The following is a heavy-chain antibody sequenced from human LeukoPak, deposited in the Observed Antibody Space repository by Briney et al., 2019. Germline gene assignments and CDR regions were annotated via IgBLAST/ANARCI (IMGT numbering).Heavy chain of an antibody. D-gene: IGHD2-2*01. CDR2: INPNRGGT. CDR3: ARDLFRCSSTSCPGHYFDY. CDR1: GYTFTGYY. V-gene: IGHV1-2*02. J-gene: IGHJ4*02. Sequence: ASVKVSCKASGYTFTGYYMHWVRQAPGQGLEWMGWINPNRGGTNYAQKFQGRVTMTRDTSISTAYMELSRLRSDDTAVYYCARDLFRCSSTSCPGHYFDYWGQGTLVTVSS.